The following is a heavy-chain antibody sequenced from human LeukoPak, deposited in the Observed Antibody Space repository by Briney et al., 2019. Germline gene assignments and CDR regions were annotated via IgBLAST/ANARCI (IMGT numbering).Heavy chain of an antibody. CDR2: ISWNSGSM. V-gene: IGHV3-9*01. D-gene: IGHD1-1*01. CDR3: ARGGRYTWDNLDI. Sequence: GGSLRLSCAASGYTFNSYWIHWVRQAPGKGLEWVSGISWNSGSMDYADSVKGRFTISRDNAKNTLYLQMNSLRVEDTAVYYCARGGRYTWDNLDIWGQGTMVTVSS. CDR1: GYTFNSYW. J-gene: IGHJ3*02.